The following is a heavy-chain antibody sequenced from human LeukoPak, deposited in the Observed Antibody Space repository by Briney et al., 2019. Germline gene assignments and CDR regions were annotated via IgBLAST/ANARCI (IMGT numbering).Heavy chain of an antibody. CDR2: ISASGGST. J-gene: IGHJ4*02. Sequence: GGSLRLSCAASGFTLSNYVMTWVRQAPGQGLEWVSGISASGGSTYYADSVKGRFTISRDNSKNTLFVQMNSLRAEDTAIYYCAKVGEYSGYDSLGDSWGQGTLVTVSS. V-gene: IGHV3-23*01. CDR3: AKVGEYSGYDSLGDS. D-gene: IGHD5-12*01. CDR1: GFTLSNYV.